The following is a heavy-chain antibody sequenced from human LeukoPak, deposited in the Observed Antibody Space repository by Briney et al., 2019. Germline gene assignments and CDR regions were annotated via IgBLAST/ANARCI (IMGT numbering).Heavy chain of an antibody. D-gene: IGHD1-26*01. CDR3: VRGGLYHYSGTSGDY. J-gene: IGHJ4*02. CDR1: GFTFSSYS. Sequence: PGGSLRLSCAASGFTFSSYSLNWVRQAPGKGLEWVSSISSSSSYIYYAYSVKGRFTISRDNAKNSLYLQMNSRRAEDTAVYYCVRGGLYHYSGTSGDYWGQGTLVTVSS. CDR2: ISSSSSYI. V-gene: IGHV3-21*01.